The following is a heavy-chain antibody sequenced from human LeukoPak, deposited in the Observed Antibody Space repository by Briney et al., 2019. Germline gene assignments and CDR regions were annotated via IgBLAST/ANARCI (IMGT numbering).Heavy chain of an antibody. Sequence: ASETLSLTCTVCGGSISSGDYYWSWIRQPPGKGLEWIEYIYYSGSTYYNPSLKSRVTISVDTSKNQFSLKLSSVTAADTAVYYCASNARITIFGVVSRPGWFDPWGQGTLVTVSS. CDR3: ASNARITIFGVVSRPGWFDP. CDR1: GGSISSGDYY. J-gene: IGHJ5*02. D-gene: IGHD3-3*01. V-gene: IGHV4-30-4*08. CDR2: IYYSGST.